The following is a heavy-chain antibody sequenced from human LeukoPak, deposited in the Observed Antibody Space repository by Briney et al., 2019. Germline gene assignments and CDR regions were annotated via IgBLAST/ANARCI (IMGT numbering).Heavy chain of an antibody. CDR3: ARDSGNYHYDMDV. V-gene: IGHV1-46*02. Sequence: ASVEVSCKTSGYSFNSHHVHWVRQAPGQGLDWMGINFFHDGTTSNTQKFPGRLTMTRDTSTSTVYMESSSLRSEDTAVYYCARDSGNYHYDMDVWGQGTTVIVSS. CDR1: GYSFNSHH. CDR2: NFFHDGTT. D-gene: IGHD3-10*01. J-gene: IGHJ6*02.